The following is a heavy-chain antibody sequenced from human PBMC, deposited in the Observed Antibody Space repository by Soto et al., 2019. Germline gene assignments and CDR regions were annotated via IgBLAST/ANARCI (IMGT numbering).Heavy chain of an antibody. Sequence: TGGSLRLSCAASGFTFSSYAMSWVRQAPGKGLEWVSAISSNGGSTYYADSVKGRFTISRDNSKNTLYLQMSSLRAEDTAVYYCVKGPYIVVVPAAANWFDPWGQGTLVTVSS. V-gene: IGHV3-64D*06. CDR1: GFTFSSYA. D-gene: IGHD2-2*01. CDR2: ISSNGGST. J-gene: IGHJ5*02. CDR3: VKGPYIVVVPAAANWFDP.